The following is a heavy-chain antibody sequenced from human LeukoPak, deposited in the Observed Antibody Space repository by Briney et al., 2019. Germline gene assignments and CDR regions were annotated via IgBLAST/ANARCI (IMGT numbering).Heavy chain of an antibody. V-gene: IGHV3-23*01. CDR3: AKGEAVAGSSSYFDY. CDR1: GFTFSSYA. CDR2: ISGSGGST. D-gene: IGHD6-13*01. Sequence: GGSLRLSCVASGFTFSSYAMSWVGQAAGKGLGCVSAISGSGGSTYYADSVKGRFTISRDNSKNTLYLQMNSLRGEDTAVYYCAKGEAVAGSSSYFDYWGQGTLVTVSS. J-gene: IGHJ4*02.